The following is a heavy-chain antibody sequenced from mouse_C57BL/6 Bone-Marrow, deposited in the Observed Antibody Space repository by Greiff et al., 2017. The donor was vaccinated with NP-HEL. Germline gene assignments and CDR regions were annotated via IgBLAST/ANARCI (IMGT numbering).Heavy chain of an antibody. V-gene: IGHV5-12*01. CDR1: GFPFSDYY. J-gene: IGHJ3*01. Sequence: EVQRVESGGGLVQPGGSLKLSCAASGFPFSDYYMYWVRQTPEKRLEWVAYISNGGGSTYYPDTVKGRFTISRDNAQNTLYLQMSRLKSEDTAMYYCATRFAYWGQGTLVTVSA. CDR3: ATRFAY. CDR2: ISNGGGST.